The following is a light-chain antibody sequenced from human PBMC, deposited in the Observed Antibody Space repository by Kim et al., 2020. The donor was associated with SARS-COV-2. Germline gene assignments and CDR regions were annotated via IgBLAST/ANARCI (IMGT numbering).Light chain of an antibody. CDR2: DNN. CDR1: SSNIGNNY. Sequence: QSVLTQPPSASGAPGQKVTISCSGSSSNIGNNYVSWYQQLPGTAPKLLIYDNNKRPSGIPDRFSGSKSGTSATLAITGLQTEDEADYYCGTWDSSLSAVVFGGGTKLTVL. J-gene: IGLJ2*01. V-gene: IGLV1-51*01. CDR3: GTWDSSLSAVV.